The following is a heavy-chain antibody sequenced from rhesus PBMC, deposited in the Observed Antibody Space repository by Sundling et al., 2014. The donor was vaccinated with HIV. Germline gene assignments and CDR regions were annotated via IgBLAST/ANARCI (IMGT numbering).Heavy chain of an antibody. CDR1: GFTFDDYA. J-gene: IGHJ4*01. CDR2: ISWSADSP. Sequence: EVQLVESGGGVVQPGGSLRLSCAASGFTFDDYAMHWVRQAPGKGLEWVSGISWSADSPDYADSVKGRFTISRDNAKNSLSLQMNRLRPEDTAFYYCARSLHYSGRFDYWGQGVLVTVSS. CDR3: ARSLHYSGRFDY. D-gene: IGHD3-16*01. V-gene: IGHV3-201*01.